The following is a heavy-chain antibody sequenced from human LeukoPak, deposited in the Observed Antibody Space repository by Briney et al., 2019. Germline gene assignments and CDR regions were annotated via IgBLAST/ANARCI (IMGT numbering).Heavy chain of an antibody. J-gene: IGHJ4*02. CDR3: ARGLLRIAAAGPFDY. CDR1: GFTFSSYA. V-gene: IGHV3-30-3*01. Sequence: GGSLRLSCAASGFTFSSYAMLWVRQAPGKGLEWVAVISYDGSNKYYADSVKGRFTISRDNSKNTLYLQMNSLRAEDTAVYYCARGLLRIAAAGPFDYWGQGTLVTVSS. D-gene: IGHD6-13*01. CDR2: ISYDGSNK.